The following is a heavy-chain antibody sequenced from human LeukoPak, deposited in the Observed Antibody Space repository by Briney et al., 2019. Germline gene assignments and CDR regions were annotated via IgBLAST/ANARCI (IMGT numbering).Heavy chain of an antibody. Sequence: GRSLRLSCAASGFTFDDYAMHWVRQAPGKGLEWVSLISGDGGSTYYADSVKGRFTISRDNSKNSLYLQMNSLRTEDTALYYCAKEGYSSSWYLYWYFDLWGRGTLVTVSS. CDR2: ISGDGGST. J-gene: IGHJ2*01. CDR1: GFTFDDYA. CDR3: AKEGYSSSWYLYWYFDL. V-gene: IGHV3-43*02. D-gene: IGHD6-13*01.